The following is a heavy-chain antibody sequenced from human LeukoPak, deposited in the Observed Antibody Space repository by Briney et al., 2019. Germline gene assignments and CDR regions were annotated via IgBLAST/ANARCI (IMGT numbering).Heavy chain of an antibody. J-gene: IGHJ4*02. CDR3: VKEGYNYGFFDS. Sequence: GGSLRLSCAASGFTFRSYAMSWVRQAPGKGLEWVSAISGSGGSTDYADSVKGRFTISRDNSKNTLSLQMDSLRAEDTAVYFCVKEGYNYGFFDSWGQGTLVTASS. CDR1: GFTFRSYA. V-gene: IGHV3-23*01. D-gene: IGHD5-18*01. CDR2: ISGSGGST.